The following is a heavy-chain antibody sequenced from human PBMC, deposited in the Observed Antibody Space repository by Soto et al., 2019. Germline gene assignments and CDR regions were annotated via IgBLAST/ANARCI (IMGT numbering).Heavy chain of an antibody. D-gene: IGHD1-1*01. V-gene: IGHV4-39*01. CDR1: GGSISSSSYY. J-gene: IGHJ6*03. CDR2: IYYSGST. Sequence: SETLSLTCTVSGGSISSSSYYWGWIRQPPGKGLEWIGSIYYSGSTYYNPSLKSRVTISVDTSKNQFSLKLSSVTAADTAVYYCARQTLPQLGYYYYYMDVWGKGTTVTVSS. CDR3: ARQTLPQLGYYYYYMDV.